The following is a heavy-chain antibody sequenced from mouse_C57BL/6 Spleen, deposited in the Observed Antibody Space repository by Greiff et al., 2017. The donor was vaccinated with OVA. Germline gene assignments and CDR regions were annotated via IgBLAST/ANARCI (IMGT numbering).Heavy chain of an antibody. J-gene: IGHJ2*01. D-gene: IGHD1-1*01. CDR1: GFTFSNYW. CDR3: TGITTVVAGD. CDR2: IRLKSDNYAT. V-gene: IGHV6-3*01. Sequence: DVKLQESGGGLVQPGGSMKLSCVASGFTFSNYWMNWVRQSPEKGLEWVAQIRLKSDNYATHYAESVKGRFTISRDDSKSSVYLQMNNLRAEDTGIYYCTGITTVVAGDWGQGTTLTVSS.